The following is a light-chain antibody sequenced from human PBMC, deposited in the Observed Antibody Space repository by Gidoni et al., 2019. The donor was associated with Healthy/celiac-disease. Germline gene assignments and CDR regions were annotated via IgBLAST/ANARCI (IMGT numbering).Light chain of an antibody. J-gene: IGKJ2*02. CDR2: LGS. Sequence: DIVMTQSPLSLPVTPGEPAPISCRSSQSPLHSNGYNYLDWYLQKPGQSPQLLIYLGSNRASGVPDRFSGSGSGTDFTLKISRVEAEDVGVYYCMQALQTPWTFGQGTKLEIK. V-gene: IGKV2-28*01. CDR3: MQALQTPWT. CDR1: QSPLHSNGYNY.